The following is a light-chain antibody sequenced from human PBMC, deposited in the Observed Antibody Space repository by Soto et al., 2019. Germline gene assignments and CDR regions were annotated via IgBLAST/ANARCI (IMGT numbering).Light chain of an antibody. J-gene: IGKJ1*01. V-gene: IGKV1-27*01. Sequence: DIQMTQSPSSLSASVGDRVTITCRASQDISNYLAWYQQKPGKVPKLLIHVASTLQSGVPSRFSGSGSGTDFTLTISSLQPEDVATYYCQKYDSAPRTFGQGTKVEI. CDR1: QDISNY. CDR3: QKYDSAPRT. CDR2: VAS.